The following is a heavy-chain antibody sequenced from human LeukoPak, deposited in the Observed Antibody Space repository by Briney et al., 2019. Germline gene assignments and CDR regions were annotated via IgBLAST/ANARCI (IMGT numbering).Heavy chain of an antibody. D-gene: IGHD3-9*01. Sequence: SETLSLTCTVSGGSISSYYWSWIRQPPGKGLEWIGYIYYSGSTNYNPSLKSRVTISVDMSKNQFSLKLSSVTAADTAVYYCARDLGDILTGLNWFDPWGQGTLVTVSS. J-gene: IGHJ5*02. V-gene: IGHV4-59*01. CDR3: ARDLGDILTGLNWFDP. CDR2: IYYSGST. CDR1: GGSISSYY.